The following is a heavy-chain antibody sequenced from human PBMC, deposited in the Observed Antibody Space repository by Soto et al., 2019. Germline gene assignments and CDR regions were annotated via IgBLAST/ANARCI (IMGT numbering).Heavy chain of an antibody. CDR2: IIPIFGTA. CDR1: GGTFSSYA. V-gene: IGHV1-69*13. J-gene: IGHJ1*01. Sequence: SVKVSCKASGGTFSSYAISWVRQAPVQVLEWMVGIIPIFGTANYAQKFQGRVTITADEYTSTAYMELSSLRSEDTAVYYCARTNKAYYYDSSGYLGYFQNWGQGTRVTVSS. D-gene: IGHD3-22*01. CDR3: ARTNKAYYYDSSGYLGYFQN.